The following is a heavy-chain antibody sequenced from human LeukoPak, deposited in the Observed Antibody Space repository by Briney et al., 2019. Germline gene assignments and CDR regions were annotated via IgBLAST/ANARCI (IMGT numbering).Heavy chain of an antibody. V-gene: IGHV4-34*01. Sequence: SETLSLTCAVYGGSFSGYYWSWIRQPPGKGLEWIGEINHSGSTNYNPSLKSRVTISVDTSKNQFSLKLSSVTAADTAVYYCARDGVTRSVITYAFDIWGQGTMVTVSS. D-gene: IGHD3-22*01. CDR3: ARDGVTRSVITYAFDI. J-gene: IGHJ3*02. CDR1: GGSFSGYY. CDR2: INHSGST.